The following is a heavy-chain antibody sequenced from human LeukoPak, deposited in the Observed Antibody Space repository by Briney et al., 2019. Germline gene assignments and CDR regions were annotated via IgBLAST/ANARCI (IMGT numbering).Heavy chain of an antibody. J-gene: IGHJ6*02. CDR3: ARSDTVYYYYGMDV. CDR2: IYYSGST. V-gene: IGHV4-39*01. Sequence: PSETLSLTCTVSGGSISSSSYYWGWIRQPPGKGLEWIGSIYYSGSTYYNPSLKSRVTISVDTSKNQFSLKLSFVTAADTAVYYCARSDTVYYYYGMDVWGQGTTVTVSS. CDR1: GGSISSSSYY.